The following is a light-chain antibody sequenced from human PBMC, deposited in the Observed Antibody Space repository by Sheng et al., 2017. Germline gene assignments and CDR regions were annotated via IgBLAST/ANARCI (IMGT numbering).Light chain of an antibody. J-gene: IGLJ3*02. Sequence: QSALTQPASVSGSPGQSITISCTGTSSDVGSYNFVSWYQQHPGKAPKLMVYEGSERPSGVSNRFSASKSGNTASLTISGLQAEDEADYYCCSYAGSSTLFGGGTKADRP. CDR2: EGS. V-gene: IGLV2-23*01. CDR1: SSDVGSYNF. CDR3: CSYAGSSTL.